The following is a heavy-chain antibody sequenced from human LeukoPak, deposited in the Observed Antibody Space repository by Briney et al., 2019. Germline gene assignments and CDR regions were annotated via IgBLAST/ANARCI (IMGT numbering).Heavy chain of an antibody. J-gene: IGHJ4*02. D-gene: IGHD3-10*01. Sequence: GGSLRLSCAASGFTFSSYWMHWVRLAPGKGLVWVSRLTNDGTSTSYADSVKGRSPIPRDTAKKTLYLQMNSLRAEDTAVYYCASGGRSWPLYYFDYWGQGTLLTVSS. CDR2: LTNDGTST. CDR1: GFTFSSYW. CDR3: ASGGRSWPLYYFDY. V-gene: IGHV3-74*01.